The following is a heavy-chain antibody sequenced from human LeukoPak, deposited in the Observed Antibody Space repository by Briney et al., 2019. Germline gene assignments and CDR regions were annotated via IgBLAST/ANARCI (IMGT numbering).Heavy chain of an antibody. V-gene: IGHV2-5*02. CDR2: IYWDDDK. CDR1: GFSLTTRPLG. D-gene: IGHD3-22*01. J-gene: IGHJ4*02. CDR3: AHRRSGYDWNHGDFDY. Sequence: SGPTLVKPTQTLTLTCSFSGFSLTTRPLGVGWIRQPPGKALEWLAVIYWDDDKRYNPSLRTRLTVTTATSKNQVVLIMTDMDPVDTATYYCAHRRSGYDWNHGDFDYWGQGTLVTVSS.